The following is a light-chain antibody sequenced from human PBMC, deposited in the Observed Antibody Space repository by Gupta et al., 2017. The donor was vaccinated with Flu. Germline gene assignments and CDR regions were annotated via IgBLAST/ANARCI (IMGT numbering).Light chain of an antibody. V-gene: IGKV3-20*01. CDR2: GAS. Sequence: PGTLSLSPGERATLSCRASQSVSSNYLDWYQQKAGQAPRLLIFGASSRATAIPDRFSGSGSGTDFSLTSSTREPEDFAVYYWQQDGRSPTFGQGTRLEIK. CDR3: QQDGRSPT. J-gene: IGKJ5*01. CDR1: QSVSSNY.